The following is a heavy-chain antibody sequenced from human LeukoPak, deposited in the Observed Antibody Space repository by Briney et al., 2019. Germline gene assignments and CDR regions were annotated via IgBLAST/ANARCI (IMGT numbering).Heavy chain of an antibody. Sequence: ASVKVSCKASGYTFTGYYMHWVRQAPGQGLEWMGWINPNSGGTNYAQKFQGRVTMTRDTSISTAYMELSRLRSDDTAVYYCARGLWLRSWTYQGMGYFDHWGQGTLVTVSS. V-gene: IGHV1-2*02. D-gene: IGHD2-21*01. CDR2: INPNSGGT. CDR3: ARGLWLRSWTYQGMGYFDH. CDR1: GYTFTGYY. J-gene: IGHJ4*02.